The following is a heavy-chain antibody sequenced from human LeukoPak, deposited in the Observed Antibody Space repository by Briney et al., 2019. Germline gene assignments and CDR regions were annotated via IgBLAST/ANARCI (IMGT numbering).Heavy chain of an antibody. D-gene: IGHD1-26*01. J-gene: IGHJ4*03. CDR2: IYYSGST. V-gene: IGHV4-59*01. CDR1: GGSISSYY. Sequence: SETLSLTCTVSGGSISSYYWSWLRQPPGKGLEWIGYIYYSGSTNYNPSLKSRVTISVDTSKNQFSLKLSSVTAADTAVYYCARELGPVGYFDYWGKGTTVTVSS. CDR3: ARELGPVGYFDY.